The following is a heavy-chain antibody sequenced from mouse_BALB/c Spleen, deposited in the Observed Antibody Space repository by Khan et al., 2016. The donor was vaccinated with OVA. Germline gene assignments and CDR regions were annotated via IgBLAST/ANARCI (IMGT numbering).Heavy chain of an antibody. V-gene: IGHV1-77*01. D-gene: IGHD1-2*01. J-gene: IGHJ3*01. CDR2: ISPGSGDT. CDR3: ARRNYFGYTFAY. Sequence: QVQLQQSGAELARPGASVKLSCKASGYTFTDCYINWMKQRTGQGLEWIGEISPGSGDTYYNERFKGKCTLTADKSSSTAYMQLSSLTSEASAVYFCARRNYFGYTFAYWGQGTLVTVSA. CDR1: GYTFTDCY.